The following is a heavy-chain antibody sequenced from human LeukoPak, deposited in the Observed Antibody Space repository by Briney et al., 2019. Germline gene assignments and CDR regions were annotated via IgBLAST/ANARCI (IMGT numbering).Heavy chain of an antibody. CDR2: IPYDGSET. CDR3: AKSVSGYSYGYYFDY. V-gene: IGHV3-30*02. D-gene: IGHD5-18*01. CDR1: GFSFSTYG. Sequence: GGSLRLSCAASGFSFSTYGMHWVRQAPGKGLDWVSFIPYDGSETYYADSVKGRFTISRDNSKNTLYLQMNSLRAEDTAVYYCAKSVSGYSYGYYFDYWGQGTLVTVSS. J-gene: IGHJ4*02.